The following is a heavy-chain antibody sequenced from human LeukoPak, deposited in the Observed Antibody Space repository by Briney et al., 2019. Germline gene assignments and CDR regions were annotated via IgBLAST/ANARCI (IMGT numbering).Heavy chain of an antibody. CDR2: FDPEDGET. CDR1: GYTLTELS. CDR3: TTKSPLLLWFGELAFDY. D-gene: IGHD3-10*01. J-gene: IGHJ4*02. V-gene: IGHV1-24*01. Sequence: ASVKVSCKVSGYTLTELSMHWVRQAPGKGLEWMGGFDPEDGETIYAQKFQGRVTMTEDTSTDTAYMELSSLRSEDTAVYYCTTKSPLLLWFGELAFDYWGQGTLVTVSS.